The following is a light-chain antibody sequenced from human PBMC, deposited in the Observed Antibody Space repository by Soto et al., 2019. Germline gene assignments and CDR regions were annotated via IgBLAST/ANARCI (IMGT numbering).Light chain of an antibody. J-gene: IGLJ3*02. CDR2: TNN. V-gene: IGLV1-47*02. CDR3: AGWDDTLDAQV. CDR1: RPSIGSNH. Sequence: QSVLTQPPSASGTPGQRVTISCSGSRPSIGSNHVYWYQQLPGMAPKLLIYTNNQRPSGVPDRFSASKSGTSASLAISGLRSEDEADYYCAGWDDTLDAQVFGGGTQLTVL.